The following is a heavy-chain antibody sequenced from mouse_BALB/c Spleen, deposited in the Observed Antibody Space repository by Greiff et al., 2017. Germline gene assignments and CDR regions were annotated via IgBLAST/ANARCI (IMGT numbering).Heavy chain of an antibody. D-gene: IGHD2-4*01. CDR2: ILPGSGST. Sequence: QGQLQQSGAELMKPGASVKISCKATGYTFSSYWIEWVKQRPGHGLEWIGEILPGSGSTNYNEKFKGKATFTADTSSNTAYMQLSSLTSEDSAVYYCATMITPTWFAYWGQGTLVTVSA. J-gene: IGHJ3*01. CDR3: ATMITPTWFAY. CDR1: GYTFSSYW. V-gene: IGHV1-9*01.